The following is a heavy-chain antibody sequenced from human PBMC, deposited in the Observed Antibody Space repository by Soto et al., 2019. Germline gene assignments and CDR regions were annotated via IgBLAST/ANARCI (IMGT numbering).Heavy chain of an antibody. CDR2: ISVNGGNT. CDR1: GFTFSHHS. V-gene: IGHV3-64D*06. D-gene: IGHD2-15*01. Sequence: PGGSLRLFCSGSGFTFSHHSLYWGRQAPGKGLRYVSTISVNGGNTHYAASVRGRFTISRDNSKNTVFLQMSGLGVADSAVYYCVKVSGYCTGGSCFSYFDYWGQGALVTVSS. CDR3: VKVSGYCTGGSCFSYFDY. J-gene: IGHJ4*02.